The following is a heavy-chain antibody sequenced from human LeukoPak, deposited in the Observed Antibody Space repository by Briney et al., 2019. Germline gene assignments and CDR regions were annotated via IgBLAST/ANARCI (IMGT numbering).Heavy chain of an antibody. CDR2: TYYTGST. V-gene: IGHV4-59*11. CDR3: ARAGGGYFDYAFDY. CDR1: VGSIIIHF. Sequence: SETLSLTCTLSVGSIIIHFWSSIREPPGRGRGWRGYTYYTGSTNYNPSLKSRVTISVDTSKNQFSLKLSSVTAADTAVYYCARAGGGYFDYAFDYWCQGTLVSVSS. D-gene: IGHD3-9*01. J-gene: IGHJ4*02.